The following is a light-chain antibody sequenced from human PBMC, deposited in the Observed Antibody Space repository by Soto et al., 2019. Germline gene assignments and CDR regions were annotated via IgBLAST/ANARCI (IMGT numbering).Light chain of an antibody. V-gene: IGKV1-39*01. Sequence: DIQMTQSPSSLSASVGDRITITCRASQGISVYLNWFQKKPGEAPKLLIHAAVNLQSGAPSRFSGSGSGTDFTFTISSLQAEDFATYYCQQSYSIPITFGQGTRLEIK. CDR2: AAV. CDR3: QQSYSIPIT. J-gene: IGKJ5*01. CDR1: QGISVY.